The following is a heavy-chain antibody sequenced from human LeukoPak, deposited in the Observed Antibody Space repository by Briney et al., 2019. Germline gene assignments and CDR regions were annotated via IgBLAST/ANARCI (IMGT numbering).Heavy chain of an antibody. CDR3: AKDPDIVVVVAATRDRYFDY. J-gene: IGHJ4*02. V-gene: IGHV3-23*01. Sequence: GGSLRLSCAASGFTFSSYAMSWVRQAPGKGLEWVSAISGSGGSTYYADSVKGRFTISRDNSKNTLYLQMNSLRAEDTAVYYCAKDPDIVVVVAATRDRYFDYWGQGTLVTVSS. CDR1: GFTFSSYA. CDR2: ISGSGGST. D-gene: IGHD2-15*01.